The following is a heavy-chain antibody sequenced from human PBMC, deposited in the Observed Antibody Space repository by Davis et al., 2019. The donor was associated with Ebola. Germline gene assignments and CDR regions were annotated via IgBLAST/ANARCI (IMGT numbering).Heavy chain of an antibody. CDR2: INPNSGDT. Sequence: AASVKVSCKASGYTFTDYYLHWVRQAPGQGLEWMGRINPNSGDTNYAQNFQGRVTMTRDTSISTAYMELSSLRAEDTAVYYCAKGIVLMVYASWYYGMDVWGKGTTVTVSS. CDR3: AKGIVLMVYASWYYGMDV. CDR1: GYTFTDYY. J-gene: IGHJ6*04. D-gene: IGHD2-8*01. V-gene: IGHV1-2*06.